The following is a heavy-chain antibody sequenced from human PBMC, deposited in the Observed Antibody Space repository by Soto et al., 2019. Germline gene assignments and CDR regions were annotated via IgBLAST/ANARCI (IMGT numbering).Heavy chain of an antibody. CDR2: IYTSGST. D-gene: IGHD1-26*01. CDR1: GASLNNYY. CDR3: ARGSLAPDY. Sequence: QVQLQESGPGLVKPSETLSLTCTVSGASLNNYYWSWVRQPAGKGLEWVGRIYTSGSTNYNPSLGSRVTRSVDTSKNQFSLKLSSVTAADTAVYYCARGSLAPDYWGQGTLITVSS. V-gene: IGHV4-4*07. J-gene: IGHJ4*02.